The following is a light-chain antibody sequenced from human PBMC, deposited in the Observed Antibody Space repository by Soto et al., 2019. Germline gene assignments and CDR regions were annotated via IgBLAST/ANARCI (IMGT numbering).Light chain of an antibody. Sequence: EIQMTQSPSYMSTSVGDRIPITCRASQSISSYLNWYQQKPGKAPKLLIYAASSLQSGVPSRFSGSGSGTDFTLTISSLQPEDFATYYCQQSYSTLLFGQGTRLENK. CDR1: QSISSY. V-gene: IGKV1-39*01. CDR2: AAS. J-gene: IGKJ5*01. CDR3: QQSYSTLL.